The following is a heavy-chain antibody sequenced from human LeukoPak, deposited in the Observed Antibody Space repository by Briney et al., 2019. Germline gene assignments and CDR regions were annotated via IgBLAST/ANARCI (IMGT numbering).Heavy chain of an antibody. V-gene: IGHV4-34*01. D-gene: IGHD1-26*01. CDR2: INHSGRT. CDR1: GGSISSYY. CDR3: ARVGVGSAGATEYYFDY. J-gene: IGHJ4*02. Sequence: PSETLSLTCTVSGGSISSYYWSWIRQPPGKGLEWIGEINHSGRTNYNPSLKSRVTISVDTSKNQFSLKLSSVTAADTAVYYCARVGVGSAGATEYYFDYWGQGTLVTVSS.